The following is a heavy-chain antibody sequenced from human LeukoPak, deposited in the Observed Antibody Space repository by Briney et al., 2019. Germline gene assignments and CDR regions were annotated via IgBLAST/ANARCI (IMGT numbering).Heavy chain of an antibody. V-gene: IGHV4-59*08. CDR2: IYYSGST. J-gene: IGHJ6*02. CDR3: ARRGQNGMDV. D-gene: IGHD3/OR15-3a*01. CDR1: GGSFSGYY. Sequence: SETLSLTCAVYGGSFSGYYWSWIRQPPGKGLEWIGYIYYSGSTNYNPSLKSRVTISVDTSKNQFSLKLSSVTAADTAVYYCARRGQNGMDVWGQGTTVTVSS.